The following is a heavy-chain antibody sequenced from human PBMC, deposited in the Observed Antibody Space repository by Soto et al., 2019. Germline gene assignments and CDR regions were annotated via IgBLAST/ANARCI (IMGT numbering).Heavy chain of an antibody. D-gene: IGHD6-19*01. Sequence: SSETLSLTCAVYGGSFSGYYLSWIRQPPGKGLEWIGEINHSGSTNYNPSLKSRVTISVDTSKNQFSLKLSSVTAADTAVYYCARGADSSGWYGWFDPWGQGILVTVSS. J-gene: IGHJ5*02. CDR2: INHSGST. CDR1: GGSFSGYY. V-gene: IGHV4-34*01. CDR3: ARGADSSGWYGWFDP.